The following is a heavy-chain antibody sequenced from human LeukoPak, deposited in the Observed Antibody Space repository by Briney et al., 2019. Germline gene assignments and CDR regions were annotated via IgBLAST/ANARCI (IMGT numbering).Heavy chain of an antibody. CDR2: IYYSGST. CDR1: GGSINTYY. J-gene: IGHJ4*02. D-gene: IGHD2-21*02. CDR3: ARGEGQAVSAFDY. Sequence: SETLSLTCTVSGGSINTYYWSWIRQPPGKGLEWIGYIYYSGSTKYNPSLESRVTISLDTAKNQFSLRLSSLTAADTAVYYCARGEGQAVSAFDYWGQGMLVTVSS. V-gene: IGHV4-59*01.